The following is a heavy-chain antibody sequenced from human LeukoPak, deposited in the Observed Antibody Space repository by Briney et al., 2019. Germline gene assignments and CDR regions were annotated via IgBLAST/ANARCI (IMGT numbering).Heavy chain of an antibody. D-gene: IGHD3-22*01. Sequence: GESLKISCQGSGYTFTNYWIAWVRQMPGKGLEWMGIIYPGDSDTRYSPSFQGQVTISADKSISTAYLQWSSLKASDTAMYYCARSPDYYDSSGYGMDVWGQGTTVTVSS. CDR2: IYPGDSDT. J-gene: IGHJ6*02. CDR3: ARSPDYYDSSGYGMDV. V-gene: IGHV5-51*01. CDR1: GYTFTNYW.